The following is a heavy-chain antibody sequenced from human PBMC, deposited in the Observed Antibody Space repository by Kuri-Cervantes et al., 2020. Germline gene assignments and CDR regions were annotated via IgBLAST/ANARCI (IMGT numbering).Heavy chain of an antibody. V-gene: IGHV4-59*01. CDR2: IYYSGST. D-gene: IGHD2-15*01. Sequence: SETLSLTCTVSGGSITNFYWSWIRQPPGRGLEWIGYIYYSGSTNYNPSLKSRVTISLDTSKNQFSLKLSSVTAADTAIYYCARGGISRASYMDVWGKGTTVTVSS. CDR1: GGSITNFY. CDR3: ARGGISRASYMDV. J-gene: IGHJ6*03.